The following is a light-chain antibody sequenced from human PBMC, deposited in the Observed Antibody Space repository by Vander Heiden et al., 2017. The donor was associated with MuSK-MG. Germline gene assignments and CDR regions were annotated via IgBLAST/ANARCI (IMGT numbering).Light chain of an antibody. CDR2: EVN. V-gene: IGLV2-8*01. Sequence: QSALTPPPSASGSPGQSVTISCTGTSSDVGDYNSVSWYQQHPGRAPKLMIHEVNKRPSGVPDRFSGSKSGNTASLTVSGLQADDEADYYCSSYAGNNAGVFGTGTRVTVL. J-gene: IGLJ1*01. CDR1: SSDVGDYNS. CDR3: SSYAGNNAGV.